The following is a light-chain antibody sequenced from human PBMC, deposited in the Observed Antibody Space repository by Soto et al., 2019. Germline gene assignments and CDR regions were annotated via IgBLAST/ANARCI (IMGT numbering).Light chain of an antibody. CDR2: EGS. J-gene: IGLJ1*01. Sequence: QSALTQPASVSGSPGQSITISCTGTSSDVGSYNLVSWYQQHPGKAPKLMIYEGSKRPSGVPNRCSGSKSGNTASLTIAGLQAEDEADYYCFSYAGSSTFVFGTGTKLTVL. V-gene: IGLV2-23*03. CDR3: FSYAGSSTFV. CDR1: SSDVGSYNL.